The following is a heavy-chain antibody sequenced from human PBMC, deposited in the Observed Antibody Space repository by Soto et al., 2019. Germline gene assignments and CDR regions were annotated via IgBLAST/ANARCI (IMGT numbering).Heavy chain of an antibody. CDR3: AKDKERVPAAMGMDV. V-gene: IGHV3-23*01. Sequence: LRLSCAASGFTFSSYAMSWVRQAPGKGLEWVSAISGSGGSTYYADSVKGRFTISRDNSKNTLYLQMNSLRAEDTAVYYCAKDKERVPAAMGMDVWGQGTTVTVSS. D-gene: IGHD2-2*01. CDR2: ISGSGGST. CDR1: GFTFSSYA. J-gene: IGHJ6*02.